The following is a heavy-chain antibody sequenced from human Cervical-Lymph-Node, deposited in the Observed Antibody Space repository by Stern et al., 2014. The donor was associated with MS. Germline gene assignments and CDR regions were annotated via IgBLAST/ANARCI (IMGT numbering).Heavy chain of an antibody. J-gene: IGHJ4*02. CDR3: ARDYGDFAFDY. CDR2: ILPGHSDA. D-gene: IGHD4-17*01. Sequence: VQLVQSGAEVKKPGESLKISCKGSGYSFTANSIAWVRQMPGQGLEWMWIILPGHSDARCSPSFQGEVPISAGKSISTAYLQWSSLKASDTAMYYCARDYGDFAFDYWGQGTLVTVSS. CDR1: GYSFTANS. V-gene: IGHV5-51*01.